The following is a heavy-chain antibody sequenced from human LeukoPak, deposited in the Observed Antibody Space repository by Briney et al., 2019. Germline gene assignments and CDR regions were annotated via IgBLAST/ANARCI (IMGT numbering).Heavy chain of an antibody. Sequence: GGSLRLSCAASGFTFSSYAMSWVRQAPGKGLEWVSAISGSGGSTYYADSVEGRFTISRDLSKNTLYLQMNSLRAEDTALYYCARKYSGTNPFDYWGQGTLVTVSS. J-gene: IGHJ4*02. CDR1: GFTFSSYA. CDR2: ISGSGGST. D-gene: IGHD1-26*01. V-gene: IGHV3-23*01. CDR3: ARKYSGTNPFDY.